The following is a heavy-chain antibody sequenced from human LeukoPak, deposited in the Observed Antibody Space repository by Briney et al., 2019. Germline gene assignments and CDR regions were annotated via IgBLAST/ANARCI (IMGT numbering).Heavy chain of an antibody. CDR1: GFTFSRYS. J-gene: IGHJ4*02. D-gene: IGHD6-19*01. CDR3: ASSIAVAGTAVDY. CDR2: ISGDSSNI. V-gene: IGHV3-21*04. Sequence: PGGSLRLSCAASGFTFSRYSMNWVRQAPEKGLEWVSSISGDSSNIYYADSVKGRFTISGDNAKNSLYLQMNSLRAEDTAVYYCASSIAVAGTAVDYWGQGTLVTVSS.